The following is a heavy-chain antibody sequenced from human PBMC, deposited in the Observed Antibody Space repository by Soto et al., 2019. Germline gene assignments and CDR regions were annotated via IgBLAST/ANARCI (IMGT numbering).Heavy chain of an antibody. J-gene: IGHJ6*03. CDR3: ARAPADYYYMDV. V-gene: IGHV3-13*01. Sequence: PGGSLRLSCAASGFTFSSYDMHWVRQATGKGLEWVSAIGTAGDTYYPGSVKGRFTISRENAKNSLYLQMYSLRAGDTAVYYCARAPADYYYMDVWGKGTTVTVSS. CDR1: GFTFSSYD. CDR2: IGTAGDT.